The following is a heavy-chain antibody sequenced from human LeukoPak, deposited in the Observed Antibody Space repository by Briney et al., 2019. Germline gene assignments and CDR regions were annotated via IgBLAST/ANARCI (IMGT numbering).Heavy chain of an antibody. J-gene: IGHJ3*02. Sequence: SETLSLTCTLSGGSISSYYWSWIRQPPGKGLEWIGYVYYSGSTNYNPSLKSRVTISVDTSKNQFSLKLSSVTGADTAVYYCARDFGYGDYVGFDIWGQGTMVTVSS. V-gene: IGHV4-59*01. CDR1: GGSISSYY. CDR2: VYYSGST. D-gene: IGHD4-17*01. CDR3: ARDFGYGDYVGFDI.